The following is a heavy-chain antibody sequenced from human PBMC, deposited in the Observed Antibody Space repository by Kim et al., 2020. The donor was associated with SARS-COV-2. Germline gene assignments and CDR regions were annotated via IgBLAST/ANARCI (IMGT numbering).Heavy chain of an antibody. Sequence: SETLSLTCAVYGGSFSGYYWSWIRQPPGKGLEWIGEINHSGSTNYNPSLKSGVTISVDTSKNQFSLKLSSVTAADTAVYYCPRPLDSSGFHDAFDIWGQGTMVTVSS. CDR2: INHSGST. CDR3: PRPLDSSGFHDAFDI. CDR1: GGSFSGYY. D-gene: IGHD3-22*01. J-gene: IGHJ3*02. V-gene: IGHV4-34*01.